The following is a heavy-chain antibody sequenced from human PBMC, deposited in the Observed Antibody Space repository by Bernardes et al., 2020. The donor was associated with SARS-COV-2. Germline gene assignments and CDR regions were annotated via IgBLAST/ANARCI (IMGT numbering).Heavy chain of an antibody. CDR3: TRDHISGWGIGAS. D-gene: IGHD6-19*01. V-gene: IGHV3-21*06. Sequence: GGSLRLSCAASGFTFSTYSMNWVRQAPGKGLEWVSSISRNNNYIYYADSMKGRFTISRDDAKNTLYLQLNSLRAEDTAVYYCTRDHISGWGIGASWGQGTLVTVSS. CDR1: GFTFSTYS. J-gene: IGHJ5*02. CDR2: ISRNNNYI.